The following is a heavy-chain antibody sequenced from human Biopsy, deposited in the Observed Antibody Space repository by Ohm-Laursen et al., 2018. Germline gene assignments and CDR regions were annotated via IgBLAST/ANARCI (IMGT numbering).Heavy chain of an antibody. J-gene: IGHJ3*02. CDR3: ARDPGYDFWSGSDPFDI. D-gene: IGHD3-3*01. V-gene: IGHV1-18*04. Sequence: ASVKVSCKTSGYTFTAYGISWVRQAPGQGLEWMGWISTYNDDTNIAQNFQGRVSMTTDTSTRTAYMELRSLRSGDTAIYFCARDPGYDFWSGSDPFDIWGQGTLVTVS. CDR1: GYTFTAYG. CDR2: ISTYNDDT.